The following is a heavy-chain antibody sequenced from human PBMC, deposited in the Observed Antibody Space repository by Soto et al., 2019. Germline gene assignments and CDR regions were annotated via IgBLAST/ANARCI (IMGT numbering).Heavy chain of an antibody. Sequence: QVQLVESGGGVVQPGRSLRLSCAASGFSFSNYGMHWVRQAPGKGLGWVAVLSYDGRNNRYADSVKGRFTISRDTSRNTLYLQMNNLGDDDTAVYSCAKDLDPALLWFGKALNSSGMDVWGQGTTVIVSS. CDR1: GFSFSNYG. J-gene: IGHJ6*02. D-gene: IGHD2-21*01. CDR3: AKDLDPALLWFGKALNSSGMDV. CDR2: LSYDGRNN. V-gene: IGHV3-30*18.